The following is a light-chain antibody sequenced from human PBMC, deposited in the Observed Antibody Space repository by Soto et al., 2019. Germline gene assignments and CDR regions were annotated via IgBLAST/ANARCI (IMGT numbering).Light chain of an antibody. CDR2: GNS. CDR3: QSSDSSLNV. J-gene: IGLJ1*01. V-gene: IGLV1-40*01. Sequence: QLVLTQPPSVSGAPGQRVTISCTGSSSNIGAGYDVHWYQQLPGTAPKLLIYGNSNRPSGVPDRFSGSKSGTSASLAITGLQAEDEADYYCQSSDSSLNVFGTETQLTVL. CDR1: SSNIGAGYD.